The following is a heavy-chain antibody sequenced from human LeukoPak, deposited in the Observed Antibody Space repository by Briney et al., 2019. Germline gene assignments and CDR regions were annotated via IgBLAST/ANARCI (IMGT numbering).Heavy chain of an antibody. CDR1: GGSISSSSYY. Sequence: PSETLSLTCTVSGGSISSSSYYWGWIRQPPGKGLEWIGSIYYSGSTYYNPSLKSRVTISVDTSKNQFPLKLSSVTAADTAVYYCARHVLALTLRFDPWGQGTLVTVSS. CDR2: IYYSGST. V-gene: IGHV4-39*01. J-gene: IGHJ5*02. CDR3: ARHVLALTLRFDP.